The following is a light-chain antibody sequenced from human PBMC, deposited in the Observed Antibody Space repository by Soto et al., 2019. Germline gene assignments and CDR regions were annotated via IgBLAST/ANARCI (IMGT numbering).Light chain of an antibody. CDR3: LQYNSWPLT. Sequence: EIVMTQSPATLSVSPGERATLSCRASQSVGSDLAWYQQKPGQAPRLVIYDILTRATGVPTMISGSGSWTEFTLTMSSLQSEDFAVYDCLQYNSWPLTFGGGTKVEIK. J-gene: IGKJ4*01. V-gene: IGKV3D-15*01. CDR1: QSVGSD. CDR2: DIL.